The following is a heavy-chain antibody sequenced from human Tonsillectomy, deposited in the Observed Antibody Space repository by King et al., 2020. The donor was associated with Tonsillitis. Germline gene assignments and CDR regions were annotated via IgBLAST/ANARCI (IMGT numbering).Heavy chain of an antibody. J-gene: IGHJ4*02. CDR3: AKLVTMIIVAIGPYYFDS. Sequence: DVQLVESGGGLVQPGGSLRLSCAASGFTFSSYAMSWVRQAPGMGLEWVSVISGSGLTTYYADSVKGRFTISRDNSKNTLYLQMNSLRAEDTAVYYCAKLVTMIIVAIGPYYFDSWGQGTLVTVSS. V-gene: IGHV3-23*04. D-gene: IGHD3-22*01. CDR2: ISGSGLTT. CDR1: GFTFSSYA.